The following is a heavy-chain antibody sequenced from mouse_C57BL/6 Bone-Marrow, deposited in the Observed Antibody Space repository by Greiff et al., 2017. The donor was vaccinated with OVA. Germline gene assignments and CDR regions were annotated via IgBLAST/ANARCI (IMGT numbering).Heavy chain of an antibody. CDR1: GYTFTGYW. Sequence: QVQLQQSGAELMKPGASVKLSCKATGYTFTGYWIEWVKQRPGPGLEWIGEILPGSGSTNYNEKFKGKATFTADTSSNTAYMQLSSLTTEDSAIYYCARKGPYYYGSSLYAMDYWGQGTSVTVSS. V-gene: IGHV1-9*01. J-gene: IGHJ4*01. D-gene: IGHD1-1*01. CDR3: ARKGPYYYGSSLYAMDY. CDR2: ILPGSGST.